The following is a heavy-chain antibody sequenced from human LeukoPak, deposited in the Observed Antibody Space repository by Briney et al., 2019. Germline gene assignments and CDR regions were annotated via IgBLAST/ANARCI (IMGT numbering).Heavy chain of an antibody. Sequence: SVNVSCKASGGTFTSYAISWVRQAPGQGLEWMGGIIPIFGTANYAQKFQGRVTITTDKSTSTVYMELSSLRSEDTAVYYCARDDSRNWFDPWGQGTLVTVSS. CDR1: GGTFTSYA. CDR2: IIPIFGTA. V-gene: IGHV1-69*05. CDR3: ARDDSRNWFDP. J-gene: IGHJ5*02. D-gene: IGHD2-15*01.